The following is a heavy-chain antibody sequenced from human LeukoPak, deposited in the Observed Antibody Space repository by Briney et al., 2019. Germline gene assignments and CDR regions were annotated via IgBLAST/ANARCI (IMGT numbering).Heavy chain of an antibody. V-gene: IGHV1-69*05. CDR1: GGTFSSYA. Sequence: ASVKVSCKASGGTFSSYAISWVRQAPGQGLEWMGGIIPIFGTANYAQKSQGRVTITTDESTSTAYMELSSLRSEDTAVYYCASTYDSSGYYHGPGAFDIWGQGTMVTVSS. CDR3: ASTYDSSGYYHGPGAFDI. J-gene: IGHJ3*02. CDR2: IIPIFGTA. D-gene: IGHD3-22*01.